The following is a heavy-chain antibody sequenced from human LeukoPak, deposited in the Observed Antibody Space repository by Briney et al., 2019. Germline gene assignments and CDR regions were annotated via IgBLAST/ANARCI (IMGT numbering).Heavy chain of an antibody. CDR1: GFTFRNYW. J-gene: IGHJ4*02. V-gene: IGHV3-74*03. CDR2: INSDGSTT. D-gene: IGHD3-10*01. Sequence: PGGSLRLSCAGSGFTFRNYWMHWVRQVPGKGLVWVSRINSDGSTTTYADSVKGRFTISRDNSKNTLYLQMNSLRAEDTAVYYCAKDPSEGFFFDYWGQGTLVTVSS. CDR3: AKDPSEGFFFDY.